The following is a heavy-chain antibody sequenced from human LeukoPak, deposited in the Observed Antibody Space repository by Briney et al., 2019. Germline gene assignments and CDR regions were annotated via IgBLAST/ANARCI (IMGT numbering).Heavy chain of an antibody. CDR3: AKRGLRGNWFHP. J-gene: IGHJ5*02. CDR1: GFTFSSYA. CDR2: INGAGNSS. V-gene: IGHV3-23*01. Sequence: GGSLRLSCAASGFTFSSYAMRWVRQAPGKGLEWVSSINGAGNSSYYADSLRGRFTVSRDNSKNTLYLQMNSLRAEDTAVYYCAKRGLRGNWFHPWGQGTLVTVSS. D-gene: IGHD4-17*01.